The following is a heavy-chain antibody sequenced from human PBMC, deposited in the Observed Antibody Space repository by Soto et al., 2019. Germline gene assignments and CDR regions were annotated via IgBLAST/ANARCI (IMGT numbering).Heavy chain of an antibody. CDR3: ARQSVEQSINY. CDR1: GGSISSSSYY. J-gene: IGHJ4*02. Sequence: PSETLSLTCTVSGGSISSSSYYWGWIRQPPGKGLEWIGSIYYSGSTYYNPSLKSRVTISVDTSKNQFSLKLSTVTAADTAVYYCARQSVEQSINYWGQGTLVTVSS. D-gene: IGHD6-19*01. V-gene: IGHV4-39*01. CDR2: IYYSGST.